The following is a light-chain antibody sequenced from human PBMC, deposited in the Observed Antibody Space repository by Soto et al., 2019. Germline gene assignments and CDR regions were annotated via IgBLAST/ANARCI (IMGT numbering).Light chain of an antibody. CDR2: DAS. CDR1: QSVSSY. J-gene: IGKJ3*01. CDR3: QQRSNWPGA. V-gene: IGKV3-11*01. Sequence: EIVLTQSPATLSFSPGERATLSCRASQSVSSYLAWYQQKPGQAPRLLIYDASNRATGIPARFSGSGSGPDFTLTISSLEPEDFAVYYCQQRSNWPGAFGPGTKVDIK.